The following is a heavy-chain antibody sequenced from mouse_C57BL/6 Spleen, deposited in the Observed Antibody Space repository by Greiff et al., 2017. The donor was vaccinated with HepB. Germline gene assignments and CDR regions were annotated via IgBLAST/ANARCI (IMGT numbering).Heavy chain of an antibody. V-gene: IGHV1-22*01. CDR2: INPNNGGT. Sequence: EVQLQQSGPELVKPGASVKMSCKASGYTFTDYNMHWVKQSHGKSLEWIGYINPNNGGTSYNQKFKGKATLTVNKSSSTAYMELRSLTSEDSAVYYCARRGFYDGTPEFAYWGQGTLVTVSA. J-gene: IGHJ3*01. CDR1: GYTFTDYN. CDR3: ARRGFYDGTPEFAY. D-gene: IGHD2-3*01.